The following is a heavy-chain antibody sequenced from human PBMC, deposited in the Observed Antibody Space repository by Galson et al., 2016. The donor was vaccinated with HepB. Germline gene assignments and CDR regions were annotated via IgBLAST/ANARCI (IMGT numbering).Heavy chain of an antibody. CDR1: GFTFSDYW. CDR2: IRKDGGQK. V-gene: IGHV3-7*01. CDR3: AREQWWNFDY. J-gene: IGHJ4*02. D-gene: IGHD2-15*01. Sequence: SLRLSCAASGFTFSDYWMTWVRLAPGKGLEWVANIRKDGGQKFYVDSVRGRFTISRDNAKNSVFLQMNSLRAEDTAVYYCAREQWWNFDYWGQGSLVTVSS.